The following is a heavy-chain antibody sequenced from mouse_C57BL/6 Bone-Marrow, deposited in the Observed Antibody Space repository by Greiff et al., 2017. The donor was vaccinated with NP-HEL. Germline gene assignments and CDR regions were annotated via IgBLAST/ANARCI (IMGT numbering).Heavy chain of an antibody. J-gene: IGHJ3*01. V-gene: IGHV2-2*01. Sequence: VQLQQSGPGLVQPSQSLSITCTVSGFSLTSYGVHWVRQSPGKGLEWLGVIWSGGSTDYNAAFISRLSISKDNSKSQVFVKMNSLQADDTAIYYCARKGDYGTPIAYWGQGTLVTVSA. CDR3: ARKGDYGTPIAY. CDR1: GFSLTSYG. D-gene: IGHD1-1*01. CDR2: IWSGGST.